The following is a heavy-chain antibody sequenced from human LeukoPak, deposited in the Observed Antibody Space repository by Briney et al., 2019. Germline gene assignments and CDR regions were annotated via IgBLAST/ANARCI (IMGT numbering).Heavy chain of an antibody. CDR3: ASFYCSGGSCYQYYSYYYMDV. CDR1: GGSISSSSYY. J-gene: IGHJ6*03. V-gene: IGHV4-39*01. Sequence: SETLSLTCTVSGGSISSSSYYWGWLRQPPGTGLEGIGSIYSGSTYYNPSLKSRVTISVDTSKNQFSLKLSSVTAADTAVYYCASFYCSGGSCYQYYSYYYMDVWGKGTTVTISS. CDR2: IYSGST. D-gene: IGHD2-15*01.